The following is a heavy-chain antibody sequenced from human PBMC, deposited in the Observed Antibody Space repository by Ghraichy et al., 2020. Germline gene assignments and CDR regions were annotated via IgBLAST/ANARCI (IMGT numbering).Heavy chain of an antibody. D-gene: IGHD6-13*01. CDR1: GGSFSGYY. CDR2: INHSGST. J-gene: IGHJ5*02. CDR3: ASVKGAAADSGKFDP. Sequence: SETLSLTCAVYGGSFSGYYWSWIRQPPGKGLEWIGEINHSGSTNYNPSLKSRVTISVDTSKNQFSLKLSSVTAADTAVYYCASVKGAAADSGKFDPWGQGTLVTVSS. V-gene: IGHV4-34*01.